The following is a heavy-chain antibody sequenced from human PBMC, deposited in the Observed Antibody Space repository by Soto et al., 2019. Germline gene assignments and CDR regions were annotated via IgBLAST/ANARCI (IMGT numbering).Heavy chain of an antibody. V-gene: IGHV3-30-3*01. CDR1: GFTFSSYA. J-gene: IGHJ4*02. Sequence: GGSLRLSCAASGFTFSSYAMHWVRQAPGKGLEWVAVISYDGSNKYYADSVKGRFTISRDNSKNTLYLQMNSLRAEDTAVYYCARARIVGATFDYWRQGTLVTVSS. D-gene: IGHD1-26*01. CDR2: ISYDGSNK. CDR3: ARARIVGATFDY.